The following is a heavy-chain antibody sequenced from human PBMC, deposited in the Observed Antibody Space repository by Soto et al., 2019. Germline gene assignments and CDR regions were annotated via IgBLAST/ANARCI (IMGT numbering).Heavy chain of an antibody. D-gene: IGHD2-15*01. CDR1: DFAFSNSV. CDR3: VSGGSWRGGSCEPTLDFFGDSEGIVY. V-gene: IGHV3-33*03. J-gene: IGHJ4*02. Sequence: GGSLRLSCLASDFAFSNSVMHWVRQAPGKALDWVALIWNEGTNKYYGDSVKDRFTVSKDNSKETLYLQMNRLKAVDTGVTYCVSGGSWRGGSCEPTLDFFGDSEGIVYWGPGALVTVSS. CDR2: IWNEGTNK.